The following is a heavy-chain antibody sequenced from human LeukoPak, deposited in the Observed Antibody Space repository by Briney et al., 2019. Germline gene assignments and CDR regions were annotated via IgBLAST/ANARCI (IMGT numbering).Heavy chain of an antibody. J-gene: IGHJ5*02. CDR3: ARHAAVEGSSGWSPLWWFDP. Sequence: PSETLSLTCTVSGGSISGYYWSWIRQPPGKGLEWIGYMHHSGSTKHNPYLKSRVTISVDTSKSQFSLKLSSVTAADTAVYYCARHAAVEGSSGWSPLWWFDPWGQGTLVTVSS. D-gene: IGHD6-19*01. CDR1: GGSISGYY. V-gene: IGHV4-59*08. CDR2: MHHSGST.